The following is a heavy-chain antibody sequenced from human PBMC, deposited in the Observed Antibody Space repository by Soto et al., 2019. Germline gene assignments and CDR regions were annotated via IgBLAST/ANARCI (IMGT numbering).Heavy chain of an antibody. CDR2: IWYDGSNK. CDR1: GFTFSSYG. D-gene: IGHD3-3*01. V-gene: IGHV3-33*01. J-gene: IGHJ6*02. CDR3: ARGGEYDFDGMDV. Sequence: LRLSCAASGFTFSSYGMHWVRQAPGKGLEWVAVIWYDGSNKYYADSVKGRFTISRDNSKNTLYLQMNSLRAEDTAVYYCARGGEYDFDGMDVWGQGTKVTVSS.